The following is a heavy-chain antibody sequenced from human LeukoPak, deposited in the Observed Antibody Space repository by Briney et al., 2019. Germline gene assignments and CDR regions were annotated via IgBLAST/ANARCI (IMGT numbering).Heavy chain of an antibody. CDR2: ISDSGGST. Sequence: GGSLRLSCAASGFTFSGYAMSWVRQAPGKGLEWVSGISDSGGSTYYADSVKGHLTISRDNSKKTLYLQMNSLRAEDTAVYYCAKIVPWGKVTATDGFDYWGQGTLVLASS. V-gene: IGHV3-23*01. J-gene: IGHJ4*02. D-gene: IGHD2-21*02. CDR1: GFTFSGYA. CDR3: AKIVPWGKVTATDGFDY.